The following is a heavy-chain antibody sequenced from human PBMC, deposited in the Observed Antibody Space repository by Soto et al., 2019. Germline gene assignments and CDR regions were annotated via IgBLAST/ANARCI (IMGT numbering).Heavy chain of an antibody. D-gene: IGHD3-10*01. CDR3: ARVPYGSGSYYGDYFDY. Sequence: SETLSLTCAVYGGSFSGYYWSWIRQPPGKGLECIGEINHSGSTNYNPFLKSRVTISVDTSKTHFSLKLSSVTAADTAVYYCARVPYGSGSYYGDYFDYWGQGTLVTVSS. J-gene: IGHJ4*02. V-gene: IGHV4-34*01. CDR1: GGSFSGYY. CDR2: INHSGST.